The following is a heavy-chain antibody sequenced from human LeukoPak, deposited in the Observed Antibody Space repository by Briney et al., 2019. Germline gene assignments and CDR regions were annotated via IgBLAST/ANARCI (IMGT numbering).Heavy chain of an antibody. V-gene: IGHV5-51*01. CDR3: ARGELYLDTAMDI. J-gene: IGHJ4*02. CDR2: IYPGDSDT. CDR1: GYSFTSYW. Sequence: GESLKISCKGSGYSFTSYWIGWVRQMPGKGREWMGIIYPGDSDTRYSPSFQGQVTISADKSISTAYLQWSSLKASDTAMYYCARGELYLDTAMDIWGQGTLVTVSS. D-gene: IGHD5-18*01.